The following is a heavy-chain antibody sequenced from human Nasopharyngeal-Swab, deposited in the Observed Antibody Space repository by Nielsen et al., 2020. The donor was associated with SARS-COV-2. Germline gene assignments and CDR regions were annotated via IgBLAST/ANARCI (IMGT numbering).Heavy chain of an antibody. CDR3: AKDDRRSQWLVDYYYGMDV. CDR2: ISGSGGST. Sequence: GGSLRLSCAASGFTFSSYAMSWVRQAPGKGLEWVSAISGSGGSTYYADSVKGRFTISRDNSKNTLYLRMNSLRAEDTAVYYCAKDDRRSQWLVDYYYGMDVWGQGTTVTVSS. V-gene: IGHV3-23*01. D-gene: IGHD6-19*01. J-gene: IGHJ6*02. CDR1: GFTFSSYA.